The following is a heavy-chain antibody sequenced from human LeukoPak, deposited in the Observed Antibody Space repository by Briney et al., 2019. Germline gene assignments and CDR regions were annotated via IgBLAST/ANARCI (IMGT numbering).Heavy chain of an antibody. V-gene: IGHV4-59*01. J-gene: IGHJ4*02. D-gene: IGHD6-19*01. CDR3: ARSVAVPGTEIDF. Sequence: SETLSLTCTVSADSISGYYWTWTRQPPGKGLEWLGHIYYSGSTKYNPSLTSRVTISLDTSKNQFSLVLSSVTAADTAVYYCARSVAVPGTEIDFWGQGTLVTVSS. CDR2: IYYSGST. CDR1: ADSISGYY.